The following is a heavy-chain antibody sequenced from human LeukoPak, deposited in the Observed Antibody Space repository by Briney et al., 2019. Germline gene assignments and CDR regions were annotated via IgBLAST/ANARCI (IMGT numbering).Heavy chain of an antibody. Sequence: SETLSLTCAVYGGSFSGYYWSWIRQPPGKGLEWIGEINHSGSTNYNPSLKSRVTISVDTSKNQFSLKLSSVTAADTAVYCCARGGRGIAAGFDYWGQGTLVTVSS. CDR1: GGSFSGYY. J-gene: IGHJ4*02. D-gene: IGHD6-13*01. CDR3: ARGGRGIAAGFDY. CDR2: INHSGST. V-gene: IGHV4-34*01.